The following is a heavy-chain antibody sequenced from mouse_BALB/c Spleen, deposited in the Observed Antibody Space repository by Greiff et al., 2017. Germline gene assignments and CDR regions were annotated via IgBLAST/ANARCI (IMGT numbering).Heavy chain of an antibody. D-gene: IGHD1-3*01. Sequence: LQQPGSELVRPGASVKLSCKASGYTFTSYWMHWVKQRHGQGLEWIGNIYPGSGSTNYDEKFKSKGTLTVDTSSSTAYMHLSSLTSEDSAVYYCTRSGKKYSRLAYWGQGTLVTVSA. J-gene: IGHJ3*01. CDR2: IYPGSGST. V-gene: IGHV1S22*01. CDR3: TRSGKKYSRLAY. CDR1: GYTFTSYW.